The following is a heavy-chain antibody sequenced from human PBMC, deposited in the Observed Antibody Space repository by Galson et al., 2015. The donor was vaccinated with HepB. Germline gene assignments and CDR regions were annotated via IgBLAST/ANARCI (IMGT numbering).Heavy chain of an antibody. CDR1: GFTFGSYG. J-gene: IGHJ5*02. Sequence: SLRLSCAASGFTFGSYGMNWVRQAPGKGLEWVSHISSRSSTIYYAGSVKGRFIISRGNAKNSLYLQMNSLRAADTAVYYCARGRREQLVRSAYNWFDPWGQGTLVTVSS. V-gene: IGHV3-48*04. D-gene: IGHD6-6*01. CDR2: ISSRSSTI. CDR3: ARGRREQLVRSAYNWFDP.